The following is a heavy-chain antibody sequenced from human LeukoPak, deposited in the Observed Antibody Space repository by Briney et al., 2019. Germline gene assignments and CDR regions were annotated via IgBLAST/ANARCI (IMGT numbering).Heavy chain of an antibody. CDR1: GYTLTGYY. Sequence: SVNVPRTASGYTLTGYYMLCVPHAPAQGLEWMRRINPNSGGTRYAQKLQGRVTMTRDTSISTAYMELSRLRSDVTAVDSCARDLGSYPFDYWGQGTLVTVS. V-gene: IGHV1-2*06. D-gene: IGHD1-26*01. CDR2: INPNSGGT. CDR3: ARDLGSYPFDY. J-gene: IGHJ4*02.